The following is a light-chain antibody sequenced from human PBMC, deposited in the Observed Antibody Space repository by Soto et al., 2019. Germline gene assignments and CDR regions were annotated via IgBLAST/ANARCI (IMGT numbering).Light chain of an antibody. CDR2: LNSDGSH. Sequence: QLVLTQSPSASASLGASVKLTCTLSRGHSNYAIAWHQQQPEKGPRYLMKLNSDGSHSKGDGIPDRFSGSSSGAERSLTISSLQSEDEADYYCQTWGTGIVVFGGGTKLTVL. CDR3: QTWGTGIVV. J-gene: IGLJ2*01. CDR1: RGHSNYA. V-gene: IGLV4-69*01.